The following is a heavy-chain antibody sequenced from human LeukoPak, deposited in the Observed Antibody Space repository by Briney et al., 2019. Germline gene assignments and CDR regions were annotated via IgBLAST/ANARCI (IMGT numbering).Heavy chain of an antibody. V-gene: IGHV1-18*01. Sequence: GASVKVSCKASGYTFTSYGISWVRQAPGQGLEWMGWISAYNGNTNYAQKLQGRVTMTTDTSTSTAYMELRSLRSDDTAVYYCARVTHPLRFLEWLPQDYWGQGTLVTVSS. J-gene: IGHJ4*02. CDR2: ISAYNGNT. D-gene: IGHD3-3*01. CDR1: GYTFTSYG. CDR3: ARVTHPLRFLEWLPQDY.